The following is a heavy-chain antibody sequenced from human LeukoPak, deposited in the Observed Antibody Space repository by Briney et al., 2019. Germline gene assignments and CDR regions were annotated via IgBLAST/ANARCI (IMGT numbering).Heavy chain of an antibody. Sequence: HPGGSLRLSCATSGFTFDDYAMHWVRQAPGEGLEWVSLISGDGGSTFYSDSVKGRFTISRDNSKNSLYLQMNSLRTEDTALYYCAKDLESATVTSYYYYMDVWGKGTTVTVSS. J-gene: IGHJ6*03. CDR1: GFTFDDYA. D-gene: IGHD4-17*01. V-gene: IGHV3-43*02. CDR3: AKDLESATVTSYYYYMDV. CDR2: ISGDGGST.